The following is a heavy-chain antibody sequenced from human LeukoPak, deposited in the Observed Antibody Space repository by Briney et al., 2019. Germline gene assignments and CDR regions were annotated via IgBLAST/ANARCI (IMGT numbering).Heavy chain of an antibody. CDR1: GFTFSTYW. V-gene: IGHV3-7*01. Sequence: PGGSLRLSCAASGFTFSTYWMSWVRQAPGKGLEWVANIKQDGSEKYYVDSVKGRFTISRDNDKNSLYLQMDSLTAEDTAVYYCAIGGGNFEYWGQGTLVTVSS. CDR2: IKQDGSEK. CDR3: AIGGGNFEY. D-gene: IGHD3-16*01. J-gene: IGHJ4*02.